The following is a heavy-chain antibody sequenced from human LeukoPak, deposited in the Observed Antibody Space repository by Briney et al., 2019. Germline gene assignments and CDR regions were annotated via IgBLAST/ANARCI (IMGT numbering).Heavy chain of an antibody. CDR1: GFTFSSYG. D-gene: IGHD3-10*01. J-gene: IGHJ4*02. V-gene: IGHV3-74*03. CDR2: IDSDGST. CDR3: ARGGSGSLDY. Sequence: GRSLRLSCAASGFTFSSYGMHWVRQAPGKGLVWVSRIDSDGSTTYADSVKGRLTISRDNAKNTLYLQMNSLRVEDTGVYYCARGGSGSLDYWGQGTLVTVSS.